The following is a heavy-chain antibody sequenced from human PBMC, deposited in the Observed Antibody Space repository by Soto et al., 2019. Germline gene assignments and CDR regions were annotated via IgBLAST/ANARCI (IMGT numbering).Heavy chain of an antibody. V-gene: IGHV3-30*18. Sequence: QVQLVESGGGVVQPGRSLRLSCAASGFTFSSYGMHWVRQAPGKGLEWVAVISYDGSNKYYADFVKGRFTTSRDNSKNTLYLQMNSLRAEDTAVYYCAKVSRGSSGFDYLGQGTLVTVSS. CDR2: ISYDGSNK. D-gene: IGHD6-19*01. CDR3: AKVSRGSSGFDY. J-gene: IGHJ4*02. CDR1: GFTFSSYG.